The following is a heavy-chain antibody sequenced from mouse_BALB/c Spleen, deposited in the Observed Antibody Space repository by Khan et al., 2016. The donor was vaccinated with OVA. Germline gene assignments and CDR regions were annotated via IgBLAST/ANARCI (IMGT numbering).Heavy chain of an antibody. CDR2: ISPNSDGS. D-gene: IGHD1-1*01. J-gene: IGHJ3*01. V-gene: IGHV1S136*01. CDR3: VRSLFYCGSAYEGFAY. CDR1: GYTFTSYV. Sequence: VQLKQSGPELVKPGASVKMSCKASGYTFTSYVMHWVKQKPRQGLEWIGYISPNSDGSKYNEKFRGKATLTSDKSSSTAYMELSSLTSEDSAVYYCVRSLFYCGSAYEGFAYWGQGTLVTVSA.